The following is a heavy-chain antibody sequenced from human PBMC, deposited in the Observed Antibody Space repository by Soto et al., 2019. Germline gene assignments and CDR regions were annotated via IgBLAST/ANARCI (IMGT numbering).Heavy chain of an antibody. J-gene: IGHJ6*02. V-gene: IGHV4-59*01. CDR3: ARAQSPGYYYYGMDV. CDR2: IYYSGST. Sequence: ESLSLTCTVSGGSISSYYWSWIRQPPGKGLEWIGYIYYSGSTNYNPSLKSRVTISVDTSKNQFSLKLSSVTAADTAVYYCARAQSPGYYYYGMDVWGQGTTVTV. CDR1: GGSISSYY.